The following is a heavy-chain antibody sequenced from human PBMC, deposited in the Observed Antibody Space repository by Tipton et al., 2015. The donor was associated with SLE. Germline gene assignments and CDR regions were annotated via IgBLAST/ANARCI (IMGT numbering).Heavy chain of an antibody. CDR2: MNPNSGNT. V-gene: IGHV1-8*02. CDR3: ARGDGYSSTP. Sequence: QVQLVQSGAEVKKPASSVKVSCKASGYTFTAYDINWVRQATGQGLEWMGWMNPNSGNTAYAQKFQGRVTMTRDTSISTAYMELSSLSSEDTALYYCARGDGYSSTPWGQGTLVTVSS. D-gene: IGHD5-18*01. CDR1: GYTFTAYD. J-gene: IGHJ5*02.